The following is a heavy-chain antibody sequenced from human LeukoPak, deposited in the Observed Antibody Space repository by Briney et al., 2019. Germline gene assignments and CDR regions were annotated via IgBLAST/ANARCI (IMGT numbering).Heavy chain of an antibody. J-gene: IGHJ3*02. Sequence: GGSLRLSCAASGLTFSSYAISWVRQAPGKGLEWVSAVSGSGGSTYYADSVEGRFTISRDNSKNTLYLQMNSLRAEDTAVYYCAKEWDIVVVPAASYDAFDIWGQGTMVTV. CDR3: AKEWDIVVVPAASYDAFDI. CDR2: VSGSGGST. V-gene: IGHV3-23*01. CDR1: GLTFSSYA. D-gene: IGHD2-2*01.